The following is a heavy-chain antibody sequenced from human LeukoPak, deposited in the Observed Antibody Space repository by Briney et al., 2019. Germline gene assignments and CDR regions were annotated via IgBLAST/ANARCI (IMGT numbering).Heavy chain of an antibody. CDR3: ARAKSGSSARY. Sequence: PGGSLGLSCAASGFTFSSYSVNWVRQAPGKGLEWVSFISSSSSYIYYADSVKGRFTISRDNAKNSLYLQMNSLRAEDTAVYYCARAKSGSSARYWGQGTLVTVSS. CDR2: ISSSSSYI. D-gene: IGHD1-26*01. V-gene: IGHV3-21*01. CDR1: GFTFSSYS. J-gene: IGHJ4*02.